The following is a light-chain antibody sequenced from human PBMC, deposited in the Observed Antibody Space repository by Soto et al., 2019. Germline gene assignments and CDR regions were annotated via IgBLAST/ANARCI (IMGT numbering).Light chain of an antibody. V-gene: IGLV1-47*01. CDR3: AAWDDSLSGLYV. Sequence: QSVLTQPPSASGTPGQRVTISCSGGTSSIGRNYVYWYQQLPGTAPKLVIYRNNQRPSGVPDRFSGSKSGTSASLAIRGLRSEDEADYYCAAWDDSLSGLYVFGTGTKLTVI. J-gene: IGLJ1*01. CDR1: TSSIGRNY. CDR2: RNN.